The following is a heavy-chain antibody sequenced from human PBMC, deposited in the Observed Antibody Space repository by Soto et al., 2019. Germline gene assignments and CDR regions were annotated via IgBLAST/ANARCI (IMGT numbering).Heavy chain of an antibody. CDR3: AKDTCGGDCHFDY. J-gene: IGHJ4*02. V-gene: IGHV3-30*18. CDR2: ISYDGSNK. Sequence: GGSLRLSCAASGFTFSSYGMHWVRQVPGKGLEWVAVISYDGSNKYYADSVKGRFTISRDNSKNTQYLQMNSLRAEDLAVYYCAKDTCGGDCHFDYWGQGTLVTVSS. CDR1: GFTFSSYG. D-gene: IGHD2-21*02.